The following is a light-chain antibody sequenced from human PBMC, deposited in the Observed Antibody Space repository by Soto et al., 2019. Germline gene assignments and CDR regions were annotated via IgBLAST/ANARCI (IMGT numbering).Light chain of an antibody. CDR3: QQYGSSGT. CDR2: GAS. CDR1: QSVSSSY. J-gene: IGKJ5*01. V-gene: IGKV3-20*01. Sequence: EIVLTQSPCTLSFSPGERSTLSLSASQSVSSSYLAWYQQKPGQAPRLLIYGASSRATGIPDRFSGSGSGTDFTLTISRLEPEDFAVYYCQQYGSSGTFGQGTRLEIK.